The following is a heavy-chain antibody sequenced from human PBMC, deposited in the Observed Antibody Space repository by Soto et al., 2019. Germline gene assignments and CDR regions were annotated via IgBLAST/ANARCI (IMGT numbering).Heavy chain of an antibody. J-gene: IGHJ4*02. V-gene: IGHV4-4*02. CDR2: IYRSGST. CDR1: GGSISSSNW. CDR3: ARSRSGSSHFDY. Sequence: QVQLQESGPGLVKPSETLSLTCVVSGGSISSSNWWNWVRQPPGKGLEWIGEIYRSGSTNYNPSLKSRVTMSVDKSENQFYLKLSSVTAADGAVYYCARSRSGSSHFDYWGQGTLVTVSS. D-gene: IGHD3-10*01.